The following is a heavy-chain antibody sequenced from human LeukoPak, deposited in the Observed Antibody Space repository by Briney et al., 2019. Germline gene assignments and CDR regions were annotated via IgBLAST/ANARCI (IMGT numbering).Heavy chain of an antibody. J-gene: IGHJ4*02. CDR1: GGSFSGYY. V-gene: IGHV4-34*01. D-gene: IGHD3-3*01. Sequence: SETLSLTCAVYGGSFSGYYWSWIRQPPGKGLEWIGEINHSGSTNYNPSLKSRVTISVDTSKNQFSLKLSSVTAADTAVYYCVARTYYDFWSGSDYWGQGTLVTVSS. CDR3: VARTYYDFWSGSDY. CDR2: INHSGST.